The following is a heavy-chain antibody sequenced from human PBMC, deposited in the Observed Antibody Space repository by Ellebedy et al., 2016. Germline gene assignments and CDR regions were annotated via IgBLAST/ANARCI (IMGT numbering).Heavy chain of an antibody. V-gene: IGHV3-33*08. D-gene: IGHD6-19*01. CDR2: ICSDGSNK. CDR1: GFTFRSYG. CDR3: ARDSGIAVAEAAY. J-gene: IGHJ4*02. Sequence: GESLKISCEASGFTFRSYGMHWVRQAPGKGLEWVAVICSDGSNKYYADSVKGRFTISRDNSKHTLYLQMNSLRVEDTAVYFCARDSGIAVAEAAYWGQGTLVTVSS.